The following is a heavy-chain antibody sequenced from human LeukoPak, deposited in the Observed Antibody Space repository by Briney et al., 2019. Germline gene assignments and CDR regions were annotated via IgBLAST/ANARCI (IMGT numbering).Heavy chain of an antibody. Sequence: PSETLSLTCTVSGGSISSYYWSWIRQPPGKGLEWIGYIYYSGSTNYNPSLKSRVTISVDTSKNQFSLKLSSVTAADTAVYYCARVTEVGATPVGFDYWGQGTLVTVSS. V-gene: IGHV4-59*01. CDR3: ARVTEVGATPVGFDY. J-gene: IGHJ4*02. CDR2: IYYSGST. CDR1: GGSISSYY. D-gene: IGHD1-26*01.